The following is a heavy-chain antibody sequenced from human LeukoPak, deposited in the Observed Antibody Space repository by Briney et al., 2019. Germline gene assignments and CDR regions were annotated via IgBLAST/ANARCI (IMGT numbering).Heavy chain of an antibody. Sequence: ASVKVSCKASGYTLTELSMHWVRQAPGKGLEWMGGFDPEDGETIYAQKFQGRVTMTEDTSTDTAYMELSSLRSEDTAVYYCATRDAIRAFDIWDQGTMVTVSS. D-gene: IGHD3-10*01. J-gene: IGHJ3*02. CDR1: GYTLTELS. V-gene: IGHV1-24*01. CDR3: ATRDAIRAFDI. CDR2: FDPEDGET.